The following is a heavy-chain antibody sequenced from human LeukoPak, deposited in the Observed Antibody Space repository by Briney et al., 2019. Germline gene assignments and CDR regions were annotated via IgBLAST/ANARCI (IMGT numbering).Heavy chain of an antibody. Sequence: PGGSLRLSCAASGFTLSNYDMHWVRQPTGKGLEWVSATGRHGDTYYAASVKGRFTISREYAKNSLYLQMSSLRAEDTAVYYCVKVFSRYFDWLFEYYFDYWGQGTLVTVSS. V-gene: IGHV3-13*04. CDR1: GFTLSNYD. J-gene: IGHJ4*02. CDR3: VKVFSRYFDWLFEYYFDY. CDR2: TGRHGDT. D-gene: IGHD3-9*01.